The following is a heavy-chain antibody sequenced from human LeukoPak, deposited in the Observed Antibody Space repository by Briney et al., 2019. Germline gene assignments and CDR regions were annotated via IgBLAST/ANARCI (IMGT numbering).Heavy chain of an antibody. J-gene: IGHJ4*02. D-gene: IGHD3-16*01. Sequence: GGSLRLSCAASGFTFSSYGMHWVRQAPGKGLEWVAVISYDGSNKYYADSVKGRFTISRDNSKNTLYLQMNSLRAEDTAVYYCAKGWGALSSPAGYWGQGTLVTVSS. CDR1: GFTFSSYG. CDR2: ISYDGSNK. V-gene: IGHV3-30*18. CDR3: AKGWGALSSPAGY.